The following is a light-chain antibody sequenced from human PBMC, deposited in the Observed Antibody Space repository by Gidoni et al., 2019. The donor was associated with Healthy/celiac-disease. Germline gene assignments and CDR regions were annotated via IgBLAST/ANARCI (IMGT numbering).Light chain of an antibody. J-gene: IGKJ1*01. CDR2: DAS. Sequence: EIVLTQSPATLSLSPGERATLSCRASQSVSSYLAWYQQTPGQAPRLLIYDASNGATGIPARFSGSGSGTDFTLTISGLEPEDFAVYYCQQRSNWPRTYXXXTKVEIK. V-gene: IGKV3-11*01. CDR1: QSVSSY. CDR3: QQRSNWPRT.